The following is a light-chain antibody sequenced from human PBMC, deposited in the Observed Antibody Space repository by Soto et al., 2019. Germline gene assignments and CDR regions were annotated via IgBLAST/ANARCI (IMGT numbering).Light chain of an antibody. Sequence: DIVLTQSPATLSLSPGERATLSCRASHSVVSWLAWYQQKPGQPPRLLIYDVSNRATGIPARFSGSGSGTDFTLTISSLDPEDFAVYYCQQRHWPWTFGQGTTVEVK. CDR3: QQRHWPWT. CDR2: DVS. J-gene: IGKJ1*01. CDR1: HSVVSW. V-gene: IGKV3-11*01.